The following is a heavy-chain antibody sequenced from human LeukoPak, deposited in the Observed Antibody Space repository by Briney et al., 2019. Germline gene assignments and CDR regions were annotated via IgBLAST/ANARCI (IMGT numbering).Heavy chain of an antibody. J-gene: IGHJ4*02. Sequence: SETLSLTSTVSGGSISSYYWSWIRQPPGKGLEWIGYIYYSGSTNYNPSLKSQVTISVDTSKNQFSLKLSSVTAADTAVYYCASGNSGWYNYFDYWGQGTLVTVSS. D-gene: IGHD6-19*01. V-gene: IGHV4-59*01. CDR3: ASGNSGWYNYFDY. CDR2: IYYSGST. CDR1: GGSISSYY.